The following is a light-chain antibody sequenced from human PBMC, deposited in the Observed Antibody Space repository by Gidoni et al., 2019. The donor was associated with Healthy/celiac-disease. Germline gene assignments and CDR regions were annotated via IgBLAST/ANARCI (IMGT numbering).Light chain of an antibody. V-gene: IGLV2-23*01. CDR1: SSDVGSYNL. CDR2: GGS. CDR3: CSYAGSHWV. Sequence: QSALTQPASVSGSPGQSITISCTGTSSDVGSYNLVSWYQQHPGKAPKLMLYGGSKPPSGVSNPFSGSKSCNPASLTIPGPQAEDEADYYCCSYAGSHWVFGGGTKLTVL. J-gene: IGLJ3*02.